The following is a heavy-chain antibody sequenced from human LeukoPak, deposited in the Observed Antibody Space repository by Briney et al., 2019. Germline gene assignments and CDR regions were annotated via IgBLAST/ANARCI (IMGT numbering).Heavy chain of an antibody. CDR2: IYYSGST. J-gene: IGHJ4*02. D-gene: IGHD5-24*01. CDR3: ARGYGYNPYYFDY. CDR1: GGSISSYY. V-gene: IGHV4-59*01. Sequence: PSETLSLTCTVSGGSISSYYWSWIRQPPGKGLEWIGYIYYSGSTNYNPSLKSRVTISVDTSKDQFSLKLSSVTAADTAVYYCARGYGYNPYYFDYWGQGALVTVSS.